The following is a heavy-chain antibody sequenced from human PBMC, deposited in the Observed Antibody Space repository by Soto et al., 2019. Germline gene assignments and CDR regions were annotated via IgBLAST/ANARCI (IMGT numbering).Heavy chain of an antibody. CDR1: GGTFSSYA. V-gene: IGHV1-69*13. J-gene: IGHJ4*02. CDR2: IIPIFGTA. D-gene: IGHD6-19*01. CDR3: AKGIAVAGNQPPYYFDY. Sequence: SVKVSCKASGGTFSSYAISWVRQAPGQGLEWMGGIIPIFGTANYAQKFQGRVTITADESTSTAYMELSSLRSEDTAVYYCAKGIAVAGNQPPYYFDYWGQGTLVTVSS.